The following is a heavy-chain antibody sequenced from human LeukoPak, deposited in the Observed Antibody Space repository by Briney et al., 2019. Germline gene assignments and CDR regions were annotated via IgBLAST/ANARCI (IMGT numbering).Heavy chain of an antibody. CDR3: ARVYDILTGYYH. CDR2: IYHSGST. Sequence: SETLSLTCTVSGYSISSGYYWGWIRQPPGKGLEWIGSIYHSGSTYYNPSLKSRVTISVDTSKNQFSLKLSSVTAADTAVYYCARVYDILTGYYHWGQGTLVTVSS. CDR1: GYSISSGYY. V-gene: IGHV4-38-2*02. J-gene: IGHJ5*02. D-gene: IGHD3-9*01.